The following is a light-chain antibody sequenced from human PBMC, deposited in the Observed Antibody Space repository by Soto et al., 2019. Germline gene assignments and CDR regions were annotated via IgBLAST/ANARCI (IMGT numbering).Light chain of an antibody. CDR1: QSISSN. CDR3: EQYGSSPRT. CDR2: DXX. Sequence: EIVLTQSPATLSVSPGERAXXXXXASQSISSNLAWYQQKPGQVPRLLIYDXXXRAAGIXTGFSGSGSGTDFTLTISRLEPEDFAVYYCEQYGSSPRTFGQGTKVDIK. V-gene: IGKV3-20*01. J-gene: IGKJ1*01.